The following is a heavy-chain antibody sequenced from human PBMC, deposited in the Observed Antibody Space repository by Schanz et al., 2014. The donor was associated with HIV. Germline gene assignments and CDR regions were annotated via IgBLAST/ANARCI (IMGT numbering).Heavy chain of an antibody. J-gene: IGHJ2*01. CDR1: GGTFSIYA. Sequence: QVQLVQSGAEVKKPGSSVKVSCTASGGTFSIYAISWVRQAPGQGLQWMGGIIPFFGTANYAQTLQGRLTITADESTGTAYMDLTSLRYEDTALYYCAASMYNGSYGTHYYFDLWGRGTLVTVSS. CDR3: AASMYNGSYGTHYYFDL. CDR2: IIPFFGTA. V-gene: IGHV1-69*01. D-gene: IGHD1-26*01.